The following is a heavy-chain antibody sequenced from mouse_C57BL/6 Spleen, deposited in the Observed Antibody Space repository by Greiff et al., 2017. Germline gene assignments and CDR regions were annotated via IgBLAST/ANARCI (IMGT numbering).Heavy chain of an antibody. CDR2: IHPNSGST. CDR1: GYTFTSYW. J-gene: IGHJ2*01. CDR3: ARGKGYDYFDY. Sequence: QLKQSGAELVKPGASVKLSCKASGYTFTSYWMHWVKQRPGQGLEWIGMIHPNSGSTNYNEKFKSKATLTVDKSSSTAYMQLSSLTSEDSAVYYCARGKGYDYFDYWGQGTTLTVSS. V-gene: IGHV1-64*01. D-gene: IGHD2-2*01.